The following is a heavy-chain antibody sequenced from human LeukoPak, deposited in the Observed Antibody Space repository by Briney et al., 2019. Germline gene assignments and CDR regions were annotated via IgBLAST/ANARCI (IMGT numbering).Heavy chain of an antibody. Sequence: GSLRLSCAASGFTFSNAWMSWVRQAPGKGLEWVGRIKSKTDGGTTDYAAPVKGRFTISRDDSKNTLYLQMNSLKTEDTAVYYCTTDYLDWLLYRDYWGQGTLVTVSS. V-gene: IGHV3-15*01. CDR2: IKSKTDGGTT. CDR3: TTDYLDWLLYRDY. J-gene: IGHJ4*02. CDR1: GFTFSNAW. D-gene: IGHD3-9*01.